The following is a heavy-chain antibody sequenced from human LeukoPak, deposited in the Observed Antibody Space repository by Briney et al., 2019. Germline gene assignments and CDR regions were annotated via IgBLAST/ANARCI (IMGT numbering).Heavy chain of an antibody. Sequence: GRSLRLSCAASGFTFSSYGMHWVRQAPGKGLEWVAVISYDGSNKYYADSVKGRFTISRDNSKNTLYLQMNSLRAEDTAVYYCAREFYDFWSGYYTHYYYYYMDVWGKGTTVTVSS. J-gene: IGHJ6*03. CDR1: GFTFSSYG. V-gene: IGHV3-30*03. D-gene: IGHD3-3*01. CDR3: AREFYDFWSGYYTHYYYYYMDV. CDR2: ISYDGSNK.